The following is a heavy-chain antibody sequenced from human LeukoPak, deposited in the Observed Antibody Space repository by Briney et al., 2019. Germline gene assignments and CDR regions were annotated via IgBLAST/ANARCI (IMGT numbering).Heavy chain of an antibody. CDR2: IDPNSGGT. V-gene: IGHV1-2*02. D-gene: IGHD3/OR15-3a*01. Sequence: GASVKVSCKASGYTFTGYYMHWVRQAPGQGLEWMGWIDPNSGGTNYAQKFQGRVTMTRDTSISTAYMELSRLRSDDTAVYYCARATDFLLSRGLAPWGQGTLVTVSS. CDR1: GYTFTGYY. CDR3: ARATDFLLSRGLAP. J-gene: IGHJ5*02.